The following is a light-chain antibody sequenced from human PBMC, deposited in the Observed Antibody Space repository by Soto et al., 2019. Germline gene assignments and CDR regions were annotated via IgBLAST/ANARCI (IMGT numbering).Light chain of an antibody. V-gene: IGLV1-40*01. CDR2: KNN. Sequence: QPVLTQPPSVSGAPGQGVTISCAGGSSNIGAGYDVHWYQQLPGAAPTLLIYKNNSRPSGVPDRFSGSKSGTSASLAITELQAEDEADYYCQSYDDSLSGAGFGGGTKVTVL. J-gene: IGLJ3*02. CDR1: SSNIGAGYD. CDR3: QSYDDSLSGAG.